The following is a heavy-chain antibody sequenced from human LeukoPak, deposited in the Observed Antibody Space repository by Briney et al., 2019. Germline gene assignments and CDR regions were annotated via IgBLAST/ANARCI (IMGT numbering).Heavy chain of an antibody. D-gene: IGHD3-3*01. Sequence: SGTLSLTCAVAGGSISSSNWWSWVRQPPGKGLEWIGEIYHSGSTNYNPSLKSRVTISVDKSKNQFSLKLSSVTAADTAVYYCARSSYVLRFLEWSRADAFDIWGQGTMVTVSS. CDR2: IYHSGST. CDR1: GGSISSSNW. J-gene: IGHJ3*02. V-gene: IGHV4-4*02. CDR3: ARSSYVLRFLEWSRADAFDI.